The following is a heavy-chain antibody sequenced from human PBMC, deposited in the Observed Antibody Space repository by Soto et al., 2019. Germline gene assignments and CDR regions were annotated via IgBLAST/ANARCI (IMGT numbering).Heavy chain of an antibody. V-gene: IGHV4-59*01. CDR3: ARVGAASRNYYYYGVDV. Sequence: SETLSLTCTVSGDSMNSYYWSWIRQSPGKGLEWVGYIYYSGSTHYNPSLKSRVTISLDTSKKQFSLRVTSVTAADTAIYYCARVGAASRNYYYYGVDVWGQGTTVTV. J-gene: IGHJ6*02. CDR2: IYYSGST. D-gene: IGHD3-16*01. CDR1: GDSMNSYY.